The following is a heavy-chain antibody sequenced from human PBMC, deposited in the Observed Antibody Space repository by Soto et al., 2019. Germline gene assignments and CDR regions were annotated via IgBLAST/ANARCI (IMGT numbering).Heavy chain of an antibody. Sequence: GGSLRLSCAASGFTFDDYTMHWVRQAPGKGLEWVSAISTSGGSTYYADSVKGRFTISRDNSKNTLYLQMNSLRAEDTAVYYCAKDRGIPALYYFDYWGQGTLVTVSS. CDR2: ISTSGGST. J-gene: IGHJ4*02. CDR1: GFTFDDYT. CDR3: AKDRGIPALYYFDY. D-gene: IGHD2-21*01. V-gene: IGHV3-23*01.